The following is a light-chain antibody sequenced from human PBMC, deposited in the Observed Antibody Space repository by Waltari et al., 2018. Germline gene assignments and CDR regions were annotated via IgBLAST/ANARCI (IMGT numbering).Light chain of an antibody. CDR2: VAS. J-gene: IGKJ3*01. V-gene: IGKV1-9*01. Sequence: DIQLTQSPSFLSASVGDRVTITSRASQGISSYVAWYQQKPGKAPKLLIYVASTLQSGVPSRFSGSGSGTEFTLTISSLQPEDFATYYCQQLNTYPFTFGPRTKVDIK. CDR1: QGISSY. CDR3: QQLNTYPFT.